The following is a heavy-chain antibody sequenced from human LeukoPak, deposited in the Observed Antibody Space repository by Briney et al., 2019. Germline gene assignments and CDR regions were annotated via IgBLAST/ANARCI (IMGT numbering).Heavy chain of an antibody. D-gene: IGHD2-2*01. V-gene: IGHV4-59*01. CDR1: GGSISSYY. J-gene: IGHJ4*02. Sequence: PSETLSLTCTVSGGSISSYYWNWIRQPPGKGLEWIGYIYYSGSTNYNPSLKSRVTISVDTSKNQFSLKLSSVTAADTAVYYCASDSCSSTSCYGAFDYWGQGTLVTVSS. CDR3: ASDSCSSTSCYGAFDY. CDR2: IYYSGST.